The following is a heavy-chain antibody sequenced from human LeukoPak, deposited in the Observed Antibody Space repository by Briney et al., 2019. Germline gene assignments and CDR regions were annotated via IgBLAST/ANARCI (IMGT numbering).Heavy chain of an antibody. CDR3: AGGHSGSSAKILYYYYMDV. CDR2: VYTNGGT. Sequence: SETLSLTCVVSGGSINSDFWSWIRQPAGKGLEWIGRVYTNGGTNYNPSLKSRVTISIDTAKNQFSLRVRSVTAADTAIYYCAGGHSGSSAKILYYYYMDVWGKGTTVTVSS. J-gene: IGHJ6*03. D-gene: IGHD1-26*01. CDR1: GGSINSDF. V-gene: IGHV4-4*07.